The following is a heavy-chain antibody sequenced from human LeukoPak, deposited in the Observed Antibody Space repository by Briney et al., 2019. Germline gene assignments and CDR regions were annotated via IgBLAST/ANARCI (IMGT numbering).Heavy chain of an antibody. Sequence: GGSLRLSCAASGFTFSSYTMNWVRQAPGKGLEWVSLIYSGGSTYYADSVKGRFTISRDNSKNTLYLQMNSLRAEDTAVYYCAKDKGVAGHDYWGQGTLVTVSS. CDR1: GFTFSSYT. D-gene: IGHD3-3*01. CDR3: AKDKGVAGHDY. J-gene: IGHJ4*02. CDR2: IYSGGST. V-gene: IGHV3-23*03.